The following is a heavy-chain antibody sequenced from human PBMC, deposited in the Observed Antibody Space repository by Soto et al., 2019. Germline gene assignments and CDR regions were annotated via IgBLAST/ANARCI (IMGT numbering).Heavy chain of an antibody. J-gene: IGHJ4*02. CDR3: ASSFLDIVLMVYANFDY. Sequence: SETRSLTCSVSGGSISSSSYYWGWIRQPPGKGLEWIGSIYYSGSTYYNPSLKSRVTISVDTSKNQFSLKLSSVTAADTAVYYCASSFLDIVLMVYANFDYWGQGTLVTVSS. CDR1: GGSISSSSYY. D-gene: IGHD2-8*01. CDR2: IYYSGST. V-gene: IGHV4-39*01.